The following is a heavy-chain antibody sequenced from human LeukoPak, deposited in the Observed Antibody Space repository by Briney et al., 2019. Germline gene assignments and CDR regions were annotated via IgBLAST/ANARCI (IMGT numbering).Heavy chain of an antibody. J-gene: IGHJ2*01. CDR3: ARQGGLRTRTYWYFDL. CDR2: IYYSGST. V-gene: IGHV4-39*01. Sequence: PSETLSLTCTVSDGSISSSSYYWGWIRQPPGKGLEWIGSIYYSGSTYYNPSLKSRVTISVDTSKNQFSLKLSSVTAADTAVYYCARQGGLRTRTYWYFDLWGRGTLVTVSS. D-gene: IGHD1-14*01. CDR1: DGSISSSSYY.